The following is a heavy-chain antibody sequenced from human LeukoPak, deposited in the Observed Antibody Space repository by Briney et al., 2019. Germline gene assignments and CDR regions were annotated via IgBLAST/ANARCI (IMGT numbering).Heavy chain of an antibody. Sequence: GESLKISCKGSGYSFTSYWISWVRQMPGKGLEWMERIDPSDSYTNYSPSFQGHVTISADKSISTAYLQWSSLKASDTAMYYCARHSADYDILTGYQAVDAFDIWGQGTMVTVSS. CDR3: ARHSADYDILTGYQAVDAFDI. CDR1: GYSFTSYW. J-gene: IGHJ3*02. CDR2: IDPSDSYT. D-gene: IGHD3-9*01. V-gene: IGHV5-10-1*01.